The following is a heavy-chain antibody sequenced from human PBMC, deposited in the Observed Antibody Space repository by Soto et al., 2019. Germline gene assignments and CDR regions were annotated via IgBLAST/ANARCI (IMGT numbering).Heavy chain of an antibody. CDR2: ISYDGSNK. V-gene: IGHV3-30*03. CDR3: ARSDYGDYVVFDY. J-gene: IGHJ4*02. CDR1: GFTFSSYG. Sequence: GGSLRLSCAASGFTFSSYGMHWVRQAPGKGLEWVAVISYDGSNKYYADSVKGRFTISRDNSKNTLYLQMNSLRAEDTAVYYCARSDYGDYVVFDYWGQGTLVTVSS. D-gene: IGHD4-17*01.